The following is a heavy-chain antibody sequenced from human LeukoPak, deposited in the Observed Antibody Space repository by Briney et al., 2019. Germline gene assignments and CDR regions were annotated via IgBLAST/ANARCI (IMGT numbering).Heavy chain of an antibody. V-gene: IGHV4-39*01. D-gene: IGHD3-10*01. J-gene: IGHJ4*02. CDR2: IYYSGST. CDR3: ARHYGP. Sequence: GSLRLSCEASGFTFSPYGMAWVRQAPGKGLEWIGSIYYSGSTYYNPSLKSRVTISVDTSKNQFSLKLNSVTATDTAVYYCARHYGPWGQGTLVTVSS. CDR1: GFTFSPYG.